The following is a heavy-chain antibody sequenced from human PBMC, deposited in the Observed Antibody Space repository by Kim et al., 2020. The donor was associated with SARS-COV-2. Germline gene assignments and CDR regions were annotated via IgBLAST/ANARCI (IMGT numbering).Heavy chain of an antibody. Sequence: GGSLRLSCTASGFTFGDYAMSWVRQAPGKGLEWVGFIRSKAYGGTTEYAASVKGRFTISRDDSKSIAYLQMNSLKTEDTAVYYCTRASSGSGTTKDAFDIWGQGTMVTVSS. V-gene: IGHV3-49*04. J-gene: IGHJ3*02. D-gene: IGHD1-1*01. CDR1: GFTFGDYA. CDR2: IRSKAYGGTT. CDR3: TRASSGSGTTKDAFDI.